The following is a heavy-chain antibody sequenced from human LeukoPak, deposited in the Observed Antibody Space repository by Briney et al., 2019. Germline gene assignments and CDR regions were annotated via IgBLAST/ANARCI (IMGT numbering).Heavy chain of an antibody. Sequence: SETLSLTCNASGDSIAGGGYYWSWLRQHPGKGLEWIGYIYYSGRTYYNPSLKSRVTISVDTSKNQFSLKLNSVAAADTAVYYCARDRGSGSFLPYFAYWGQGTLVTVSS. CDR2: IYYSGRT. J-gene: IGHJ4*02. V-gene: IGHV4-31*03. D-gene: IGHD3-10*01. CDR1: GDSIAGGGYY. CDR3: ARDRGSGSFLPYFAY.